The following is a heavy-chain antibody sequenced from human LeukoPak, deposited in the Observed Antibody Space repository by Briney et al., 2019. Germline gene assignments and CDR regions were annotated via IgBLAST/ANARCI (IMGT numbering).Heavy chain of an antibody. V-gene: IGHV4-34*01. J-gene: IGHJ5*02. CDR1: GGSFSGYY. CDR3: ARDRGYSYGELDP. CDR2: INHSGST. D-gene: IGHD5-18*01. Sequence: SETLSLTCAVYGGSFSGYYWSWIRRPPGKGLEWIGEINHSGSTNYNPSLKSRVTISVDTSKNQFSLKLSSVTAADTAVYYCARDRGYSYGELDPWGQGTLVTVSS.